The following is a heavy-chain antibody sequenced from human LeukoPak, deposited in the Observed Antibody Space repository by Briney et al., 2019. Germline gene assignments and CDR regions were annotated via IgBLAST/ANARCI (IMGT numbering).Heavy chain of an antibody. V-gene: IGHV4-39*01. CDR3: ARVPKAGYCTTTSCYHLFDY. CDR2: AYYSGTT. D-gene: IGHD2-2*03. CDR1: GGSISTSTYY. Sequence: YPSETLSLTCAVSGGSISTSTYYWGWIRQPPGKGLEWIGSAYYSGTTYFNPTLKSRVTISADTSRNQFSLGLSSVTAADTAVYYCARVPKAGYCTTTSCYHLFDYWGQGTLVTVSS. J-gene: IGHJ4*02.